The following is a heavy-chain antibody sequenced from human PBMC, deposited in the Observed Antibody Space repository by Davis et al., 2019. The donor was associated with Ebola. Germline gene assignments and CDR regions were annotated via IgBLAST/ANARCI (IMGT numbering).Heavy chain of an antibody. J-gene: IGHJ4*02. D-gene: IGHD1-26*01. CDR1: GYIFSDYG. Sequence: ASVKVSCKASGYIFSDYGITWVRQAPGQGLEWMGWMSPYSGITNYPQKFQGRVTMTADTSTSTAYMELRSLRSEDTAVYYCAREPRENYFFDYWGRGTLVTVSS. CDR3: AREPRENYFFDY. V-gene: IGHV1-18*01. CDR2: MSPYSGIT.